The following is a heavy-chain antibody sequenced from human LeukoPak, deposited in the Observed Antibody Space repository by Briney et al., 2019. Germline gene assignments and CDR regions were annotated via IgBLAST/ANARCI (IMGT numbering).Heavy chain of an antibody. D-gene: IGHD3-22*01. CDR1: GFTFSSYA. V-gene: IGHV3-23*01. J-gene: IGHJ4*02. CDR3: AKAGRYYDSSGYYCDYPLYFDY. Sequence: GGSLRLSCAASGFTFSSYAMSWVRQAPGKGLEWVSAISGSGGSTYYADSVKGRFTISRDNSKNTLYLQMNSLRAEDTAVYYCAKAGRYYDSSGYYCDYPLYFDYWGQGTLVTVSS. CDR2: ISGSGGST.